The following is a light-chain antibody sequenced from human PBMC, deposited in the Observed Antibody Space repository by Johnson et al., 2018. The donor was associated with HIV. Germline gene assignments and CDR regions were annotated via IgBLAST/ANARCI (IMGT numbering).Light chain of an antibody. CDR2: DNN. Sequence: QSVLTQPPSVSAASGQKVTISCSGSSSNIGNNYVSWYQQLPGTAPKLLIYDNNKRPSGIPDRFSGSKSGTSASLAISGLQAEDEADYYCAAWDDSLNVLYVFGTGTKVTVL. J-gene: IGLJ1*01. CDR3: AAWDDSLNVLYV. CDR1: SSNIGNNY. V-gene: IGLV1-51*01.